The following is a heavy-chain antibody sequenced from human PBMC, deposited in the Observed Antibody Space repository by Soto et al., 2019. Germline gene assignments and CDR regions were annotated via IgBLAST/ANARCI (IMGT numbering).Heavy chain of an antibody. V-gene: IGHV3-53*05. D-gene: IGHD6-13*01. CDR3: AKDGDIAAAGYYFDY. CDR2: IYSGGYT. J-gene: IGHJ4*02. CDR1: GFTVSNNY. Sequence: GGSLRLSCAVSGFTVSNNYMSWVRQAPGKVLEGVSVIYSGGYTAYGDSVKGRFTISRDNSKNTLYLQMNSLRAEDMAVYYCAKDGDIAAAGYYFDYWGQGALVNVSS.